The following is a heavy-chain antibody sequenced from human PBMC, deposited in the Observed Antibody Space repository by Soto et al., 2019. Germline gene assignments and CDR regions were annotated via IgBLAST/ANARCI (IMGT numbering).Heavy chain of an antibody. D-gene: IGHD6-19*01. CDR1: GFTFSSYA. J-gene: IGHJ4*02. CDR3: ARDEGEASSGQGGGQYYFDY. V-gene: IGHV3-30-3*01. Sequence: ESGGGVVQPGRSLRLSCAASGFTFSSYAMHWVRQAPGKGLEWVAVISYDGSNKYYADSVKGRFTISRDNSKNTLYLQMNSLRAEDTAVYYCARDEGEASSGQGGGQYYFDYWGQGTLVTVSS. CDR2: ISYDGSNK.